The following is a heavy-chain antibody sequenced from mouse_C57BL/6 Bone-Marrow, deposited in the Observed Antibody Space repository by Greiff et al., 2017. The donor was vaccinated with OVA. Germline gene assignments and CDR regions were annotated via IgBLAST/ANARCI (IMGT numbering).Heavy chain of an antibody. V-gene: IGHV7-1*01. Sequence: EVNVVESGGGLVQSGRSLRLSCATSGFTFSDFYMEWVRQAPGKGLEWIAASRNKANDYTTEYSASVKGRFIVSRDTSQSILYLQMNALRAEDTAIYYCARDALYYNYAMDYWGQGTSVTVSS. D-gene: IGHD2-1*01. CDR2: SRNKANDYTT. J-gene: IGHJ4*01. CDR1: GFTFSDFY. CDR3: ARDALYYNYAMDY.